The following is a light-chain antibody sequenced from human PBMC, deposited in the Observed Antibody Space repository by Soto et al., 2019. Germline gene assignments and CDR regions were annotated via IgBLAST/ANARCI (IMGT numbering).Light chain of an antibody. CDR2: GAS. CDR3: HQYDSWT. V-gene: IGKV3-20*01. J-gene: IGKJ1*01. CDR1: QSISRS. Sequence: EIVLTQSPAILSVSPGERATLSCRASQSISRSLAWYQQKPGQAPRLLIYGASSRATGIPDRFSGSGSGTDFTLTISRLEPEDFAVYYCHQYDSWTFGQGTKVDIK.